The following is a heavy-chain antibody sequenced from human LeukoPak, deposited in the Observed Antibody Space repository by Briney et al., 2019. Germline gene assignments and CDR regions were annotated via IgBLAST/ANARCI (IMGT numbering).Heavy chain of an antibody. V-gene: IGHV4-30-2*01. Sequence: ASETLSLTCTVSGGSISSYSWSWIRQPPGKGLEWIGYIYHSGSTYYNPSLKSRVTISVDRSKNQFSLKLSSVTAADTAVYYCARRAGYLYYFDYWGQGTLVTVSS. CDR2: IYHSGST. CDR3: ARRAGYLYYFDY. D-gene: IGHD3-16*02. CDR1: GGSISSYS. J-gene: IGHJ4*02.